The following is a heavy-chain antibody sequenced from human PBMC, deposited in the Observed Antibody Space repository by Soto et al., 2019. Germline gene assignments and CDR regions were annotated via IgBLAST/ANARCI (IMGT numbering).Heavy chain of an antibody. Sequence: QVQLQESGPGLVKPSETLSLTCTVSGGSISSYYWSWIRQPPGKGLEWIGYIYYSGSTNYNPSLQSRVTISVDTYKNQFSLKLSSVTAADTAVYYCARDRWGKNDYYGMDVWGQGTTVTVSS. CDR3: ARDRWGKNDYYGMDV. CDR1: GGSISSYY. J-gene: IGHJ6*02. D-gene: IGHD3-16*01. CDR2: IYYSGST. V-gene: IGHV4-59*01.